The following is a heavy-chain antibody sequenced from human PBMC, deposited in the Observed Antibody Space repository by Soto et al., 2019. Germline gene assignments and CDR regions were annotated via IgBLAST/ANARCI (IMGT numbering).Heavy chain of an antibody. Sequence: EVQLVESGGGLVKPGGSLRLSCAASGFTFSNAWMSWVRQAPGKGLEWVGRIKSKTDGGTTDYAAPVKGRFTISRDDSKNTLYLQMNSLKTEDTAVYYCTTDPGAVKGYYYYYYMDVWGKGTTVTVSS. J-gene: IGHJ6*03. V-gene: IGHV3-15*01. D-gene: IGHD4-17*01. CDR3: TTDPGAVKGYYYYYYMDV. CDR2: IKSKTDGGTT. CDR1: GFTFSNAW.